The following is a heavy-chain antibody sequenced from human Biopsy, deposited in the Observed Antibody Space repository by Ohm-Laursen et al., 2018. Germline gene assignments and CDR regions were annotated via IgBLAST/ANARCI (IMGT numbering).Heavy chain of an antibody. Sequence: GTLSLTCTVSGGSIINNYWSWIRQPPGKGLEWIGCIYFTGSTNYNPFLKSRVTISVDTSKNQFSLRLSSVTAADTAVYYCARDSGGMATILDAFDLWGQGTMVTVSP. CDR2: IYFTGST. CDR3: ARDSGGMATILDAFDL. J-gene: IGHJ3*01. V-gene: IGHV4-59*01. CDR1: GGSIINNY. D-gene: IGHD5-24*01.